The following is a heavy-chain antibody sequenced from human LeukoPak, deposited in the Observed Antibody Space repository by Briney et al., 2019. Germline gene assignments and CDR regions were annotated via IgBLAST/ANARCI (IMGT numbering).Heavy chain of an antibody. V-gene: IGHV1-2*02. D-gene: IGHD5-24*01. Sequence: GASVKVSCKASGYTFTGYYMHWVRQAPGQGLEWMGWINPNSGGTNYAQKFQGRVTMTRDTSISIAYMELSRLRSDDTAVYYCASLVEMATIDDIYYFDYWGQGTLVTVSS. CDR3: ASLVEMATIDDIYYFDY. CDR2: INPNSGGT. J-gene: IGHJ4*02. CDR1: GYTFTGYY.